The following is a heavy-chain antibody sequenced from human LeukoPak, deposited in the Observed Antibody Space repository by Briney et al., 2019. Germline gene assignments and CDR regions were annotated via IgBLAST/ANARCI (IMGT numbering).Heavy chain of an antibody. CDR1: GFAFSSYG. Sequence: QPGRSLRLSCAASGFAFSSYGMHWVRQAPGKGLEWVAVIWYDGSNKYYADSVKGRFTISRDNSKNTLYLQMNSLRAEDTAVYYCAKDLAMITFGGGFDYWGQGTLVTVSS. V-gene: IGHV3-33*06. J-gene: IGHJ4*02. CDR3: AKDLAMITFGGGFDY. D-gene: IGHD3-16*01. CDR2: IWYDGSNK.